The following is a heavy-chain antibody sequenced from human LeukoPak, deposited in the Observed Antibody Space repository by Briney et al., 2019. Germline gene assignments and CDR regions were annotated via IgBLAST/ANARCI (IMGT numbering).Heavy chain of an antibody. CDR3: ARGSYLFDY. J-gene: IGHJ4*02. CDR2: ISSSSSTI. D-gene: IGHD1-26*01. CDR1: GFTFSSYS. Sequence: LGGSLRLSCAACGFTFSSYSMNWVRQAPGKGLEWVSYISSSSSTIYYADSVKGRFTISRDNAKNSLYLQMNSLRAEDTAVYYCARGSYLFDYWGQGTLVTVSS. V-gene: IGHV3-48*04.